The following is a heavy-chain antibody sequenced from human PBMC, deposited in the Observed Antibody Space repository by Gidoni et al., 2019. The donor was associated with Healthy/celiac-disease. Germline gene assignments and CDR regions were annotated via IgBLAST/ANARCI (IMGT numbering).Heavy chain of an antibody. CDR3: ARDRIGWSGERAFDI. J-gene: IGHJ3*02. Sequence: GGIIPIFGTANYAQKFQGRVTITADESTSTAYMELSSLRSEDTAVYYCARDRIGWSGERAFDIWGQGTMVTVSS. D-gene: IGHD3-10*01. CDR2: IIPIFGTA. V-gene: IGHV1-69*01.